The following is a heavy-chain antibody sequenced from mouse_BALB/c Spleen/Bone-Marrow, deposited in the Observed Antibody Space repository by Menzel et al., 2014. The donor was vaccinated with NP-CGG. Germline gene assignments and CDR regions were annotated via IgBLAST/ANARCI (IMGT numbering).Heavy chain of an antibody. Sequence: EVQLQQSGAELVKPGASVKLSCTASGFNIKDTYMHWVKQRPEQGLEWIGRIDPANGNTKYDPKFQGKATITADTSSNTADLQLSSLTSEDTAVYYCARLDLCAYWGQGTLVTVSA. V-gene: IGHV14-3*02. CDR2: IDPANGNT. CDR3: ARLDLCAY. J-gene: IGHJ3*01. CDR1: GFNIKDTY.